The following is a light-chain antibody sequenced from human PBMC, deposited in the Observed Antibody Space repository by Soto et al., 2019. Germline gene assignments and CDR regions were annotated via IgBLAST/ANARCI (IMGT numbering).Light chain of an antibody. Sequence: QPVLTQSPSASASLGASVKLTCTLSSGHSSYAIAWHQQQPKKGPRYLMKLNSDGSHSKGDGIPDRFSGSSSGAERYLTISSPQSEDEADYYCQTWGTGIQVFGGGTKVTVL. V-gene: IGLV4-69*01. CDR2: LNSDGSH. CDR1: SGHSSYA. J-gene: IGLJ3*02. CDR3: QTWGTGIQV.